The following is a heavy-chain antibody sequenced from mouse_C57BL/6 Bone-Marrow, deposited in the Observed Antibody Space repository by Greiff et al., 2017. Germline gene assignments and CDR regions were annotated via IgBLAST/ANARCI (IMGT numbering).Heavy chain of an antibody. V-gene: IGHV1-55*01. CDR2: IYPGSGST. J-gene: IGHJ4*01. CDR1: GYTFTSYW. D-gene: IGHD3-2*02. Sequence: QVQLKQPGAELVKPGASVKMSCKASGYTFTSYWITWVKQRPGQGLEWIGDIYPGSGSTNYNEKFKSKATLTVDTSSSTAYMQLSSLTSEDSAVYYCARRRKLRLSYAMDYWGQGTSVTVSS. CDR3: ARRRKLRLSYAMDY.